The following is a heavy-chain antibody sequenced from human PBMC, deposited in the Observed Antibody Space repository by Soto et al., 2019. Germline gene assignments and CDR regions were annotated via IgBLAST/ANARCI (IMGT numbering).Heavy chain of an antibody. V-gene: IGHV1-3*01. CDR3: ERDGPEYCSGGSCYRPWFDY. CDR1: GYSFSNYD. CDR2: INAGNGNS. J-gene: IGHJ4*02. Sequence: QVQLVQSGAEVKKPGASVKVSCKASGYSFSNYDMHWVRQAPGQRPEWMGGINAGNGNSLYSQKFQGRLVISRDTSASTAYMELSSLRSEDTALYYCERDGPEYCSGGSCYRPWFDYWGQGTQVTGSS. D-gene: IGHD2-15*01.